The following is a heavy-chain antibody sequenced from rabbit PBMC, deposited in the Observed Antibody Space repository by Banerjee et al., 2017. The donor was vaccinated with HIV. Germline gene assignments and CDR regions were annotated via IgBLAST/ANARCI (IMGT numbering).Heavy chain of an antibody. CDR1: GFSFSSRYY. Sequence: QSLEESGGDLVKPGASLTLTCTASGFSFSSRYYMCWVRQAPGKGLEWIAYIDADDSGGTQYANWAKGRFTISKTSSTTVTLQMTSLTAADTATYFCATYDDYDGDFNLWGQGTLVTVS. V-gene: IGHV1S40*01. CDR2: IDADDSGGT. D-gene: IGHD2-1*01. CDR3: ATYDDYDGDFNL. J-gene: IGHJ4*01.